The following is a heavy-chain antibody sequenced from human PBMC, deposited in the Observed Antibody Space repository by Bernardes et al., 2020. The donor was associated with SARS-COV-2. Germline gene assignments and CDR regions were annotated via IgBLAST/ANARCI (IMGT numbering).Heavy chain of an antibody. D-gene: IGHD6-13*01. CDR1: GFTFRSYG. CDR3: AKDSNQRWQLVLFTYYYYGMDV. J-gene: IGHJ6*02. V-gene: IGHV3-30*18. CDR2: ISYDGSNK. Sequence: GGSLILSCAASGFTFRSYGMHWVRQAPGTGLEWVAVISYDGSNKYYADSVKGRFTISRDNSKNTLYLQMNSLRAEDTAVYYCAKDSNQRWQLVLFTYYYYGMDVWGQGTTVTVSS.